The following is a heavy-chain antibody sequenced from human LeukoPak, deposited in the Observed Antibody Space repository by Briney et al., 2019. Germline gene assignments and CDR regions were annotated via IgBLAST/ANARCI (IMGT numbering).Heavy chain of an antibody. Sequence: GGSLRLSCAGSGFIFNNYAMHWVRQPPGKGLEWVSSISSSSSYIYYADSVKGRFTISRDNAKNSLYLQMNSLRAEDTAVYYCASSGIHPLFDYWGQGTLVTVSS. CDR3: ASSGIHPLFDY. V-gene: IGHV3-21*01. CDR2: ISSSSSYI. J-gene: IGHJ4*02. CDR1: GFIFNNYA. D-gene: IGHD1-26*01.